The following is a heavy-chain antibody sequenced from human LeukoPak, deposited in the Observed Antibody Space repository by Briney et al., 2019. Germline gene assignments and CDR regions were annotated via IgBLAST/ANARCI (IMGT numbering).Heavy chain of an antibody. J-gene: IGHJ4*02. V-gene: IGHV4-38-2*02. CDR1: SYSINGAHY. CDR2: IYYSGST. Sequence: SETLSLTCTVSSYSINGAHYWGWIRQSPGKGLEWIGSIYYSGSTYYNPSLKSRVTISVDTSKNQFSLKLSSVTAADTAVYYCARRVRDKGYYYDSSGYYSHDYWGQGTLVTVSS. CDR3: ARRVRDKGYYYDSSGYYSHDY. D-gene: IGHD3-22*01.